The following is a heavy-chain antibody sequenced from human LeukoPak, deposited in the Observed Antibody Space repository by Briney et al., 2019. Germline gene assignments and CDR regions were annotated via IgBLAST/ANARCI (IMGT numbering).Heavy chain of an antibody. D-gene: IGHD3-22*01. J-gene: IGHJ3*02. CDR3: ASVETMIVVVTHDAFDI. V-gene: IGHV3-23*01. Sequence: GGSLRLSCAASGFTFSSYAMSWVRQAPGKGLEWVSAISGSGGSTYYADSVKGRFTISRDNSKNTLYLQMNSLRAEDTAVYYCASVETMIVVVTHDAFDIWGQGTMVTVSS. CDR1: GFTFSSYA. CDR2: ISGSGGST.